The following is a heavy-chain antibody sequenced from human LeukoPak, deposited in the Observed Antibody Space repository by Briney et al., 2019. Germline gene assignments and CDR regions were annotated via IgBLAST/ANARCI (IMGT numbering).Heavy chain of an antibody. V-gene: IGHV3-23*01. CDR2: IIGSGAA. D-gene: IGHD5-24*01. Sequence: GSLRLSCAASGFIITTYAMAWVRQAPGKGLEWVAGIIGSGAAFYSDSVKGRFTISEDNSKKMVYLQMNSLRVEDTATYYCAKDLHYNDGKWEIDPWGQGTLVTVSS. CDR3: AKDLHYNDGKWEIDP. J-gene: IGHJ5*02. CDR1: GFIITTYA.